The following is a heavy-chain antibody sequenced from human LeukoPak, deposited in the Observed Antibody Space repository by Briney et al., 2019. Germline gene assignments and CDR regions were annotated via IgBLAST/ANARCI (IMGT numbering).Heavy chain of an antibody. CDR1: GGSFSGYY. CDR2: IYTSGST. D-gene: IGHD3-10*01. V-gene: IGHV4-4*08. CDR3: AGNYYGSGSYYSEDRY. J-gene: IGHJ4*02. Sequence: SETLSLTCAVYGGSFSGYYWSWIRQPPGKGLEWIGRIYTSGSTNYNPSLKSRVTISVDTSKNQFSLKLSSVTAADTAVYYCAGNYYGSGSYYSEDRYWGQGTLVTVSS.